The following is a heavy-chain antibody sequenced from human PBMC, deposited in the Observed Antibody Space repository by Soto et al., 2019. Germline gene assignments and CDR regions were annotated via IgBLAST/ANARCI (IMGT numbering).Heavy chain of an antibody. D-gene: IGHD2-2*01. Sequence: SKTLSLTCIASGGPFSNYYWSWIRQPPGKGLEWIGYIYYSGSTNYNPSLQSRVTISVDTSKNQFSLKLSSVTAADTAVYYCARAVLPATAPFDYWGQGTLVT. CDR1: GGPFSNYY. V-gene: IGHV4-59*01. CDR3: ARAVLPATAPFDY. J-gene: IGHJ4*02. CDR2: IYYSGST.